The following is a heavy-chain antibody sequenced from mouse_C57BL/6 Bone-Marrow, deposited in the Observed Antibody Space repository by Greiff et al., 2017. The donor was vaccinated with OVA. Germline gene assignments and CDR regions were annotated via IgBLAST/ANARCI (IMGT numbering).Heavy chain of an antibody. CDR1: GFNIKDDY. J-gene: IGHJ2*01. CDR3: TSYCILDY. D-gene: IGHD6-5*01. Sequence: VQLQQSGAELVRPGASVKLSCTASGFNIKDDYMHWVKQRPEQGLEWIGWIDPENGDTEYASKFQGKATITADTSSNTAYLQLSSLTSEDTAVYYCTSYCILDYWGQGTTLTVPS. V-gene: IGHV14-4*01. CDR2: IDPENGDT.